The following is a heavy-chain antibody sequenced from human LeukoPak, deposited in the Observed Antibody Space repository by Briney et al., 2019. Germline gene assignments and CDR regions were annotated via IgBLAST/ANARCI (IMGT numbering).Heavy chain of an antibody. D-gene: IGHD5-24*01. CDR3: AKEGRDVYNARYGMDV. CDR2: VRYDESTK. V-gene: IGHV3-30*02. J-gene: IGHJ6*02. Sequence: GGSLRLSCTASGFTFSNYGMHWVRQAPGKGLEGVAFVRYDESTKFYADSVKGRFTISRDNSKTTLYLQMNSLRAEDTAVYYCAKEGRDVYNARYGMDVWGQGTTVTVSS. CDR1: GFTFSNYG.